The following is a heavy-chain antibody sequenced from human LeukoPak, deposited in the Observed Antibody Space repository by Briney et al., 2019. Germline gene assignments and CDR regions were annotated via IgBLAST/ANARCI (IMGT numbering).Heavy chain of an antibody. CDR2: IYYSGST. Sequence: SETLSLTCTASGGSISSSSYYWGWIRQPPGKGLEWIGSIYYSGSTYYNPSLKSRVTISVDTSKNQFSLKLSSVTAADTAVYYCARAGSGYSFDIWGQGTVVTVSS. V-gene: IGHV4-39*07. J-gene: IGHJ3*02. D-gene: IGHD3-22*01. CDR1: GGSISSSSYY. CDR3: ARAGSGYSFDI.